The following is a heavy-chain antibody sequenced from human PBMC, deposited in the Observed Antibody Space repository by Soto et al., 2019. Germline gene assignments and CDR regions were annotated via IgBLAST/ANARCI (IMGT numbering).Heavy chain of an antibody. J-gene: IGHJ6*02. Sequence: ASVKVSCKASGYTFTSYGISWVRQAPGQGLEWMGWISAYNGNTNYAQKLQGRVTMTTDTSTSTAYMELRSLRSDDTAVYYCARDAPSYDSSGYPPPSGYYYYGMDVWGQGTTVTVSS. CDR1: GYTFTSYG. CDR3: ARDAPSYDSSGYPPPSGYYYYGMDV. CDR2: ISAYNGNT. D-gene: IGHD3-22*01. V-gene: IGHV1-18*04.